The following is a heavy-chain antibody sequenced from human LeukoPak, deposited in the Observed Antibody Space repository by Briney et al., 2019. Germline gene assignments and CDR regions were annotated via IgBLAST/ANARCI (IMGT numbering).Heavy chain of an antibody. V-gene: IGHV3-74*01. D-gene: IGHD6-13*01. CDR1: GFTFDDYA. J-gene: IGHJ4*02. Sequence: GGSLRLSCAASGFTFDDYAMHWVRQAPGKGLVWVSRISSDGSSTSYADSVKGRFTISGDNAKNTLYLQMNSLRAEDTAVYYCARGIAAAGIGLAFDYWGQGTLVTVSS. CDR2: ISSDGSST. CDR3: ARGIAAAGIGLAFDY.